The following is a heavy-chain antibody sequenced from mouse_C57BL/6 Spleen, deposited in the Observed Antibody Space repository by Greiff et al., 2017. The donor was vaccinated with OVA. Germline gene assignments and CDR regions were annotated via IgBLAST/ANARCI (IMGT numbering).Heavy chain of an antibody. D-gene: IGHD1-1*01. Sequence: QVQLQQPGAELVKPGASVKLSCKASGYTFTSYWMHWVKPRPGQGLEWIGMIHPNSGSTNYNEKFKSKATLTVDKSSSTAYMQLSSLTSEDSAVYYCARFLDYYVSSPPAYWGQGTLVTVSA. CDR2: IHPNSGST. CDR1: GYTFTSYW. J-gene: IGHJ3*01. CDR3: ARFLDYYVSSPPAY. V-gene: IGHV1-64*01.